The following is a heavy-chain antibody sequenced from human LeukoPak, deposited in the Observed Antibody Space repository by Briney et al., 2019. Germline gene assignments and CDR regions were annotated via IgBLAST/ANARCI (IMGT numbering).Heavy chain of an antibody. Sequence: SETLSLTCTVSDGSISSYYWSWIRQPPGKGLEWIGYIYYSGSTNYNPSPKSRVTISVDTSKNQFSLKLSSVTAADTAVYYCARHGTYYDILTGYYESYYFDYWGQGTLVTVSS. J-gene: IGHJ4*02. CDR3: ARHGTYYDILTGYYESYYFDY. CDR2: IYYSGST. CDR1: DGSISSYY. V-gene: IGHV4-59*08. D-gene: IGHD3-9*01.